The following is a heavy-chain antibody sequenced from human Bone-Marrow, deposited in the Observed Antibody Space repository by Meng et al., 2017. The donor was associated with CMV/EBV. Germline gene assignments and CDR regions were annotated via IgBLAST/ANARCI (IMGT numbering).Heavy chain of an antibody. D-gene: IGHD3-9*01. V-gene: IGHV4-39*07. J-gene: IGHJ5*02. CDR1: GGSISSSSYY. CDR2: IYYSGST. Sequence: SETLSLTCTVSGGSISSSSYYWGWIRQPPGKGLEWIGSIYYSGSTYYNPSLKSRVTISVDTSKNQFSLKLSSVTAADTAVYYCARGVRYFDWLLWGNWFDPWDQGTLVTVSS. CDR3: ARGVRYFDWLLWGNWFDP.